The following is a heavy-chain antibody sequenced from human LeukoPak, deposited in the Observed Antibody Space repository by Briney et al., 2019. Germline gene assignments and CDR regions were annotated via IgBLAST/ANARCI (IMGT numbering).Heavy chain of an antibody. Sequence: PSETLSLTCTVSGDSITTTDHYWGGIRQSPDKGLEGIGNIYYSGITDNNPSLKSRVTMSVDTSTNQFSLKLSSVTAADTAVYYCARQKPSTFRQYGRGRPLDSWGQGTLVTVSS. V-gene: IGHV4-39*01. D-gene: IGHD4-11*01. CDR3: ARQKPSTFRQYGRGRPLDS. CDR2: IYYSGIT. CDR1: GDSITTTDHY. J-gene: IGHJ4*02.